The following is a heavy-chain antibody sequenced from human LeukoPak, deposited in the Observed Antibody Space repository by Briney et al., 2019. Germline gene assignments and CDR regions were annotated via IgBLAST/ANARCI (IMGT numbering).Heavy chain of an antibody. J-gene: IGHJ5*02. CDR3: ARGMGGSSSFPFWFDP. CDR2: ISAYNGNT. D-gene: IGHD6-13*01. CDR1: GYTFTIYG. Sequence: ASVKVSCKSSGYTFTIYGISWVRQAPGQGLEWMGWISAYNGNTNYAQKLQGRVTMTTDTSTSTAYMELRSLRSDDTAVYYCARGMGGSSSFPFWFDPWGQGTLVTVSS. V-gene: IGHV1-18*01.